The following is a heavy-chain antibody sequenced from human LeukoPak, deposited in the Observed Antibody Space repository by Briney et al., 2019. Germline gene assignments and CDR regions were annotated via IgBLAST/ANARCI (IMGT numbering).Heavy chain of an antibody. J-gene: IGHJ4*02. CDR3: ARDYDYGDYPGY. Sequence: PGGSLRLSCAASGFTFRNSAMSWVRPAPGKGLEWVSGINWNGGRTGYADSVKGRFTISRDNAKNSLYLQMNSLRAEDTALYYCARDYDYGDYPGYWGQGTLVTVSS. D-gene: IGHD4-17*01. CDR2: INWNGGRT. V-gene: IGHV3-20*04. CDR1: GFTFRNSA.